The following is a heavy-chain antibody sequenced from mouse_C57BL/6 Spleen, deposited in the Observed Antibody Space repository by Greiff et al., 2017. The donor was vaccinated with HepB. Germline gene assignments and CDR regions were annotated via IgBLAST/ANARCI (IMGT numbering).Heavy chain of an antibody. Sequence: QVQLQQPGAELVKPGASVKVSCKASGYTFTSYWMHWVKQRPGQGLQWIGRIHPSDSDTNYNQKFKGKATLTVDKSSSTAYMQLSSLTSEDSAVYYCAIMVTDRGNYYAMDYWGQGTSVTVSS. CDR1: GYTFTSYW. J-gene: IGHJ4*01. D-gene: IGHD2-2*01. V-gene: IGHV1-74*01. CDR3: AIMVTDRGNYYAMDY. CDR2: IHPSDSDT.